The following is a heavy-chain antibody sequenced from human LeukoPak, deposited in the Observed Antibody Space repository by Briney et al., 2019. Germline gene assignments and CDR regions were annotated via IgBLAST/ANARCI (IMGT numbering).Heavy chain of an antibody. Sequence: GGSLRLSCAASGFTFSSYGMHWVRQAPGKGLEWVAVISYDGSNKYYADSVKGRFTISRDNAENSLYLQMNSLRAEDTAVYYCASLAMGSPFWGQGTQVSVSS. V-gene: IGHV3-30*03. CDR2: ISYDGSNK. J-gene: IGHJ4*02. CDR1: GFTFSSYG. CDR3: ASLAMGSPF. D-gene: IGHD5-18*01.